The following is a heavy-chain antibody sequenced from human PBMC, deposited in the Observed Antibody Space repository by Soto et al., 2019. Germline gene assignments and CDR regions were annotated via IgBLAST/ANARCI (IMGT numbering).Heavy chain of an antibody. Sequence: GGSLRLSCAASGFTVSSNYMSWVRQAPGKGLEWVSVIYSGGSTYYADSVKGRFTISRDNSKNTLYLQMNSLRAEDTAVYYCARMGDSSGYSGWFDPWGQGTLVTVSS. CDR1: GFTVSSNY. D-gene: IGHD3-22*01. CDR3: ARMGDSSGYSGWFDP. J-gene: IGHJ5*02. V-gene: IGHV3-66*01. CDR2: IYSGGST.